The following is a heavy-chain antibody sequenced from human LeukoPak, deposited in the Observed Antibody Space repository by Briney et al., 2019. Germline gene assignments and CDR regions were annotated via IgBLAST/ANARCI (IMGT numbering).Heavy chain of an antibody. V-gene: IGHV1-69*13. CDR3: ARVGGDSGRGWDPADY. CDR2: IIPIFGTA. D-gene: IGHD4-17*01. Sequence: GASVKVSCKASGGTFSSYAISWVRQAPGQGLEWMGGIIPIFGTANYAQKFQGRVTITADESTSTAYMDLSRLRFDDTAVYFCARVGGDSGRGWDPADYWGQGTLVTVSS. J-gene: IGHJ4*02. CDR1: GGTFSSYA.